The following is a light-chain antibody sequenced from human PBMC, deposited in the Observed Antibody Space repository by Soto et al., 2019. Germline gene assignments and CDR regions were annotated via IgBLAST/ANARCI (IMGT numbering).Light chain of an antibody. CDR3: QQYNNWPPIT. J-gene: IGKJ5*01. V-gene: IGKV3-15*01. CDR2: GAS. Sequence: EIVMTQTQATLSVSAGERATLSCRASQSVSSNLAWTQQKPGQAPRLLIYGASTRATGIPARFSGSGSGTEFTLTISSLQSEDFAVYYCQQYNNWPPITFGQGRRLEIK. CDR1: QSVSSN.